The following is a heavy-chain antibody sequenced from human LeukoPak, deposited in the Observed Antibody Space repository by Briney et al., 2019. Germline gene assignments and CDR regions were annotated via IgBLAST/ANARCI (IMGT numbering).Heavy chain of an antibody. CDR3: ARGGRAAAGYYYYGMDV. CDR1: GGTFSSYA. V-gene: IGHV1-69*04. D-gene: IGHD6-13*01. CDR2: IIPILGIA. J-gene: IGHJ6*02. Sequence: GASVKVSCKASGGTFSSYAISWVRQAPGQGLEWMGRIIPILGIANYAQKFQGRVTITADKSTSTAYMELSSLRSEDTAVYYCARGGRAAAGYYYYGMDVWGPGTTVTVSS.